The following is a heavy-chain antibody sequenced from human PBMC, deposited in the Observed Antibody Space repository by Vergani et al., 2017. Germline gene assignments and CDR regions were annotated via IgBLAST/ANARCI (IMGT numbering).Heavy chain of an antibody. CDR3: ARHISVVRPSSMTAFDY. Sequence: QVQLRQWGAGLLQPSETLSLACAVYGGSFSDYYWTWIRQPPGKTLEWIGTVFYGGRTSYNPSLKSRVTLSLDTSKKQISLHLTSVTAADTAVYYCARHISVVRPSSMTAFDYWGQGTLVTVSS. D-gene: IGHD2-21*01. V-gene: IGHV4-34*12. J-gene: IGHJ4*02. CDR1: GGSFSDYY. CDR2: VFYGGRT.